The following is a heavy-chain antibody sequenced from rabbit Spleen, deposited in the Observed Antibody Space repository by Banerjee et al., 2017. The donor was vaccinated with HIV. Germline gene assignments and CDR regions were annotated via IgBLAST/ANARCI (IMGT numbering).Heavy chain of an antibody. J-gene: IGHJ4*01. D-gene: IGHD4-1*01. CDR3: ARDLAGAVGWNFDL. Sequence: QQQLEESGGDLVKPGASLTLTCTASGLDFSSNYWMCWVRQAPGKGLEWIGCILTGSGSTYYASWAKGRFTMSKASSTTVTLQMTSLTAADTATYFCARDLAGAVGWNFDLWGQGTLVTVS. CDR1: GLDFSSNYW. CDR2: ILTGSGST. V-gene: IGHV1S45*01.